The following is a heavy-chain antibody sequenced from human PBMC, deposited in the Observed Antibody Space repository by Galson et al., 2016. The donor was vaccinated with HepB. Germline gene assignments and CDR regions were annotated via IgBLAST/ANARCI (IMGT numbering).Heavy chain of an antibody. V-gene: IGHV1-8*01. CDR1: GYTFTSYD. CDR3: ARDYSSGSRYYYYGMDV. Sequence: SVKVSCKASGYTFTSYDINWVRQATGQGLEWMGWMNPNNGNTGYAQRFQGRVTMTRDTSINTAYMQLSSLRSEDTAVYYCARDYSSGSRYYYYGMDVWGQGTTVTVSS. D-gene: IGHD6-19*01. J-gene: IGHJ6*02. CDR2: MNPNNGNT.